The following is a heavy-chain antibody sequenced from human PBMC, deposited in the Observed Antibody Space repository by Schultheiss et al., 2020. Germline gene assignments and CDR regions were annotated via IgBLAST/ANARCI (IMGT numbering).Heavy chain of an antibody. CDR3: ARGRELRPWHP. V-gene: IGHV4-38-2*01. CDR2: LYHSGST. D-gene: IGHD1-26*01. CDR1: GCSISSAYH. Sequence: SETLSLTCAVSGCSISSAYHWGWIRQPPGKGLEWIGSLYHSGSTYYNPSLKSRVTISVDTSKNQFSLKLSSVTAADTAVYYCARGRELRPWHPWGQGTLVTVYS. J-gene: IGHJ5*02.